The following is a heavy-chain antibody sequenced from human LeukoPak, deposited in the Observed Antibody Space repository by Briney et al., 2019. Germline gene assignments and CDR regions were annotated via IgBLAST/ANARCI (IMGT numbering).Heavy chain of an antibody. D-gene: IGHD5-12*01. V-gene: IGHV4-4*07. J-gene: IGHJ5*02. CDR2: IYTSGST. CDR1: GGSISSYY. Sequence: SETLSLTCTVSGGSISSYYWSWIRQPAGKGLEWIGRIYTSGSTNYNPSLKSRVTMSVDTSKNQFSLKLSSVTAADTAVYYCARELSGYSGYDLNWFDPWGQGTLVTVSS. CDR3: ARELSGYSGYDLNWFDP.